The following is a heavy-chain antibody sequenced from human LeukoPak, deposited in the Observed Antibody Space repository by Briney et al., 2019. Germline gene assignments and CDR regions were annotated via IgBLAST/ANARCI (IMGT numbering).Heavy chain of an antibody. V-gene: IGHV3-7*01. Sequence: GGSLRLSCAVSGFTFNGYWMRWVRQTPGKGLEWVATIKQDGSEKYYVDSVKGRFTISRDNAKNSLYLQMSFLRAEDTAVYYCARVGMSDTFDTWGQGTMVTVSS. CDR3: ARVGMSDTFDT. J-gene: IGHJ3*02. CDR2: IKQDGSEK. CDR1: GFTFNGYW.